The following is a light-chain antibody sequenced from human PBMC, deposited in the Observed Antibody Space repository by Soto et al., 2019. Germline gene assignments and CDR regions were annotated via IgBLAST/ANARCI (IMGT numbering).Light chain of an antibody. J-gene: IGKJ4*01. V-gene: IGKV3-20*01. CDR2: GAS. CDR3: QRYGRSPPLT. Sequence: EFVLMQSPGTLSLSPGEGATLSFRASQSVTSSYLPWYQQKLGQDPRLLIDGASRRATGMPDRFNGSGSVTDFSLTISRLETEDFAVYYCQRYGRSPPLTSGGGTKVEIK. CDR1: QSVTSSY.